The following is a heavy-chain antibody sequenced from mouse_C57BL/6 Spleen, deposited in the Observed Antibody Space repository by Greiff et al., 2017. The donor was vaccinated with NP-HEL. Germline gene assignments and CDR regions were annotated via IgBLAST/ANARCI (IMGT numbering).Heavy chain of an antibody. Sequence: QVQLKESGPGLVQPSQSLSITCTVSGFSLTSYGVHWVRQSPGKGLEWLGVIWSGGSTDYNAAFISRLSISKDNSKSQVFFKMNSLQADDTAIYYCARTGDYGSSYAWFAYWGQGTLVTVSA. CDR3: ARTGDYGSSYAWFAY. CDR1: GFSLTSYG. D-gene: IGHD1-1*01. CDR2: IWSGGST. J-gene: IGHJ3*01. V-gene: IGHV2-2*01.